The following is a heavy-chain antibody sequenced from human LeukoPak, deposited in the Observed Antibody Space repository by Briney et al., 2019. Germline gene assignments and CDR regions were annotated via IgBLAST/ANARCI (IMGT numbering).Heavy chain of an antibody. Sequence: PSETLSLTCTVSGGSISSSSYYWGWIRQPPGKGLEWIGSIYYSGSTYYNPSLKSRVTISVDTSKNQFSLKLSSVPAADTAVYYCARGGVGATQYYFDYWGQGTLVTVSS. J-gene: IGHJ4*02. V-gene: IGHV4-39*01. CDR1: GGSISSSSYY. D-gene: IGHD1-26*01. CDR2: IYYSGST. CDR3: ARGGVGATQYYFDY.